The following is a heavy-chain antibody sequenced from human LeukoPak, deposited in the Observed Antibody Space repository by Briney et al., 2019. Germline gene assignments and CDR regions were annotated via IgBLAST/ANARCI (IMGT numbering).Heavy chain of an antibody. CDR3: AGSTYYYDSSGYPEDY. CDR2: INTNTGNP. Sequence: ASVKVSCKASGYTFTNYGMNWVRQAPGQGLEWMGWINTNTGNPTYAQGFTGRFVFSLDTSVSTAYLQISSLKAEDTAVYYCAGSTYYYDSSGYPEDYWGQGTLVTVSS. D-gene: IGHD3-22*01. V-gene: IGHV7-4-1*02. CDR1: GYTFTNYG. J-gene: IGHJ4*02.